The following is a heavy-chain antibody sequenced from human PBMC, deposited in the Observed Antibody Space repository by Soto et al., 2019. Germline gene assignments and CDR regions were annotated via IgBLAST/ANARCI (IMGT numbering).Heavy chain of an antibody. Sequence: QVQLVQSGAEVKKPGSSVKVSCKASGGTFSSYTISWVRQAPGQGLEWMGRIIPILGIANYAQKFQGRVTITADKSTSTAYMELSSLRSEDTAVYYCARERYYDSSGYGYFQHWGQGTLVTVSS. CDR3: ARERYYDSSGYGYFQH. CDR2: IIPILGIA. D-gene: IGHD3-22*01. CDR1: GGTFSSYT. J-gene: IGHJ1*01. V-gene: IGHV1-69*08.